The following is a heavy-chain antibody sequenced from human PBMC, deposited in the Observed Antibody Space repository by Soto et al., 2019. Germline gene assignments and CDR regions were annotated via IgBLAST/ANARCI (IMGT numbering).Heavy chain of an antibody. D-gene: IGHD3-22*01. CDR1: GYSFTTFW. CDR3: ERTLYDNRNYLDALDV. Sequence: GESLKISCNVSGYSFTTFWISWVRQMPEKGLEWMGRLDPADSFTNYSPSFQGHVTISVDKSINTAYLQWSSLKASDTAIYYCERTLYDNRNYLDALDVWGQGTMVTVSS. J-gene: IGHJ3*01. V-gene: IGHV5-10-1*01. CDR2: LDPADSFT.